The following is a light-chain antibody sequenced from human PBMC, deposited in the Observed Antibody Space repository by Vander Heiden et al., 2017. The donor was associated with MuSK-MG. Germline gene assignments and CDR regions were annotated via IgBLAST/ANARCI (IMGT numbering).Light chain of an antibody. V-gene: IGKV1-39*01. CDR3: QQSYSTPT. CDR2: AAS. Sequence: IQMTQSPSSLSASVGDRVTITCRASQSISSYLNWYQQKPGKAPKLLIYAASSLQRGVPSRFSGSGSGTDFTLTISSLQPEDFATYYCQQSYSTPTFGGGTKVEIK. J-gene: IGKJ4*01. CDR1: QSISSY.